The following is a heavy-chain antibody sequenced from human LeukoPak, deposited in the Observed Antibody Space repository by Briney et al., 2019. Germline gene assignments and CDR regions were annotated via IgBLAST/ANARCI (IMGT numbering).Heavy chain of an antibody. D-gene: IGHD3-3*01. V-gene: IGHV1-8*01. CDR1: GYTFTSYG. Sequence: VASVKLSCKASGYTFTSYGMNWVRQATGQGLEWMGWMNPNSGNTGYAQKFKGRVTMTRNTSISTAYMELSSLRSEDTAVYYCARGGRITIFGVVENWFDPWGQGTLVTVSS. CDR2: MNPNSGNT. CDR3: ARGGRITIFGVVENWFDP. J-gene: IGHJ5*02.